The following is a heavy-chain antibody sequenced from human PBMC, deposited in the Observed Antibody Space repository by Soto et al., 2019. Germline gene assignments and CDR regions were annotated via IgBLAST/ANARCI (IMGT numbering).Heavy chain of an antibody. Sequence: GASVKVSCKASGYTFTGYYMHWVRQAPGQGLEWMGWINPNSGGTNYAQKFQGRVTMTRDTSISTAYMELSRLRSDDTAVYYCARGANRQWLVRNNWFDPWGQGTLVTVSS. CDR3: ARGANRQWLVRNNWFDP. D-gene: IGHD6-19*01. V-gene: IGHV1-2*02. CDR1: GYTFTGYY. CDR2: INPNSGGT. J-gene: IGHJ5*02.